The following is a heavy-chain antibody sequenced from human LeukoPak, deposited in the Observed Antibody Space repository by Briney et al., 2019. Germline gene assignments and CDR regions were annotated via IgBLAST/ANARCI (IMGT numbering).Heavy chain of an antibody. Sequence: GGSLRLSCSASGFAFSSYAMHWVRQAPGKGLEYVSTINSHGGSTYYADSVKDRFTISRDNSKNTLYLQMSSLRSDDTAVYYCVKATLGYCSGGTCSADYWGQGTLATVSS. J-gene: IGHJ4*02. CDR3: VKATLGYCSGGTCSADY. CDR2: INSHGGST. D-gene: IGHD2-15*01. V-gene: IGHV3-64D*06. CDR1: GFAFSSYA.